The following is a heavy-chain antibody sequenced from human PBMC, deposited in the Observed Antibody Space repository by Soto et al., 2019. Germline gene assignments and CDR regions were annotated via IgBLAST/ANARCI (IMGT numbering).Heavy chain of an antibody. CDR2: ISGSGGVT. V-gene: IGHV3-23*01. Sequence: EVQLLESGEGWLQRGGPQGPSVEGPGFPFSSNALGGFRRGPGKGLEWVTLISGSGGVTDYADSVKGRFTVSRDNSKNTMYLELNSLTAGDTAIYYCAKIHSGSSEDAFDVWGQGTVVTVSS. J-gene: IGHJ3*01. D-gene: IGHD6-19*01. CDR3: AKIHSGSSEDAFDV. CDR1: GFPFSSNA.